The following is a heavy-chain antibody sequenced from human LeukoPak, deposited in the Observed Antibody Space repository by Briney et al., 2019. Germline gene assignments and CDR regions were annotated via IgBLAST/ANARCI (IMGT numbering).Heavy chain of an antibody. CDR2: IIPILGIA. J-gene: IGHJ4*02. D-gene: IGHD3-3*01. CDR3: AIHLYTDFWSGYQAY. CDR1: GGTFSSYA. Sequence: SVKVSCKASGGTFSSYAISWVRQAPGQGLEWMGRIIPILGIANYAQKFQGRVTITADKSTSTAYMELSSLRSEDTAVYYCAIHLYTDFWSGYQAYWGQGTLVTVSS. V-gene: IGHV1-69*04.